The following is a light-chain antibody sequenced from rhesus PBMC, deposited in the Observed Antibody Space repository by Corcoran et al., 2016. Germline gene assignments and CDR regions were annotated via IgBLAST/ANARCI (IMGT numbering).Light chain of an antibody. V-gene: IGLV2S7*01. CDR2: GVS. CDR3: CSYTTSSAYI. Sequence: QSAPTQPPSVSGSPGQSGTISCTGTSSDIGRYNDVSWYQQHPGKAPKLMIYGVSKRPSGVADRFSGSKSGNTASLTISGLQAEDEADYYCCSYTTSSAYIFGAGTRLTVL. CDR1: SSDIGRYND. J-gene: IGLJ1*01.